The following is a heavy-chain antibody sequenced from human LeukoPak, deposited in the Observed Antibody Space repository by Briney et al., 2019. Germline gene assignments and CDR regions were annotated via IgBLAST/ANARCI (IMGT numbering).Heavy chain of an antibody. CDR2: ISAYNGNT. Sequence: GASVKVSCKASGYTFTSYGISWVRQAPGQGLEWMGWISAYNGNTNYAQKLQGRVTMTTDTSTSTAYMELRSLRSDDTAVYYCARDASGTMLWNWVDPWCQGTLVTVSS. V-gene: IGHV1-18*01. CDR3: ARDASGTMLWNWVDP. D-gene: IGHD2-21*01. CDR1: GYTFTSYG. J-gene: IGHJ5*02.